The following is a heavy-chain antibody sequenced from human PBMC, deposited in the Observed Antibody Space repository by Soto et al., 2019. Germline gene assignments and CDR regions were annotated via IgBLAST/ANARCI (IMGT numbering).Heavy chain of an antibody. CDR3: AKDRSSTSCYAFDY. J-gene: IGHJ4*02. CDR1: GFTFRNYA. V-gene: IGHV3-23*01. D-gene: IGHD2-2*01. Sequence: EVKLLESGGGLVQPGGSLRLSCAASGFTFRNYAMSWARQAPGKGLEWVSAISGSGGTTHYADSVKGRFTISRDNSKNMLYLQMNSLRVEDTAVYYCAKDRSSTSCYAFDYWGQGSLVTVSS. CDR2: ISGSGGTT.